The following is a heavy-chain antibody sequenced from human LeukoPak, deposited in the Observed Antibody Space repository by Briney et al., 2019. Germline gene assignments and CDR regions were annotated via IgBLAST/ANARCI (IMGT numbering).Heavy chain of an antibody. J-gene: IGHJ5*02. CDR2: ISAYNGNT. CDR3: AREETMVRGISWFDP. CDR1: GYTFTSYG. Sequence: ASVKVSCKASGYTFTSYGISWVRQAPGQGLEWMGWISAYNGNTNYAQKLQGRVTMTTDTSTSTAYMELRSLRSDDTAVYYCAREETMVRGISWFDPWGQGTLVTVSS. D-gene: IGHD3-10*01. V-gene: IGHV1-18*01.